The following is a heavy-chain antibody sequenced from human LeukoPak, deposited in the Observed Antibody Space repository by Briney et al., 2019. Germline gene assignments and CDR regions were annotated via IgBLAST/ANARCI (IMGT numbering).Heavy chain of an antibody. CDR3: ASTLGGGSYRY. J-gene: IGHJ4*02. CDR1: GFTLSSYA. D-gene: IGHD1-26*01. Sequence: GGSLRLSCAASGFTLSSYAMHWVRQAPGKGLEWVAVISYDGSNKYYADSVKGRFTISRDNSKNTLYLQMNSLRAEDTAVYYCASTLGGGSYRYWGQGTLVTVSS. CDR2: ISYDGSNK. V-gene: IGHV3-30*04.